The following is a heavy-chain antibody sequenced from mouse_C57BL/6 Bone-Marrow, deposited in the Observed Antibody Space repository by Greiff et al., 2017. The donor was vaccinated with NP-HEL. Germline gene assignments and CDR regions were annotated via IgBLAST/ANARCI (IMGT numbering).Heavy chain of an antibody. V-gene: IGHV7-3*01. CDR2: IRNKANGYTT. J-gene: IGHJ4*01. Sequence: EVKLVESGGGLVQPGGSLSLSCAASGFTFTDYYMSWVRQPPGKALEWLGFIRNKANGYTTEYSASVKGRFTISRDNSQSILYLQMNALRAEGSATYYCARNISPLRRHNYYAMDYWGQGTSVTVSS. CDR1: GFTFTDYY. D-gene: IGHD1-2*01. CDR3: ARNISPLRRHNYYAMDY.